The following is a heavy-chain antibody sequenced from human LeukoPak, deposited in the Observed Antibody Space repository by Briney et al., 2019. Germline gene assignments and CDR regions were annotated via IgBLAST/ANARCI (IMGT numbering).Heavy chain of an antibody. Sequence: SETLSLTCTVSGGSISSYYWSWIRQPPGRGLEWIGYIYYSGSTNYNPSLKSRVTISVDTSKNQFSLKLSSVTAADTAVYYCARGYYDSSGYSDAFDIWGQGTMVTVSS. CDR1: GGSISSYY. V-gene: IGHV4-59*01. J-gene: IGHJ3*02. CDR2: IYYSGST. D-gene: IGHD3-22*01. CDR3: ARGYYDSSGYSDAFDI.